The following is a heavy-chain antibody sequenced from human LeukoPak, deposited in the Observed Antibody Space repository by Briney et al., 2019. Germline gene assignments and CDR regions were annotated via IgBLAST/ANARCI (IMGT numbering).Heavy chain of an antibody. Sequence: GGSLRLSCVASGFTVSSNYMSWVRQAPGKRLEWVSTINTGGGTYYADSVKGRFTMSRDNSRNTLFLQMNTLRAEDTAVYFCARDMHEYYFDYWGQGTLVTVSS. CDR3: ARDMHEYYFDY. CDR2: INTGGGT. J-gene: IGHJ4*02. CDR1: GFTVSSNY. D-gene: IGHD2-2*01. V-gene: IGHV3-53*01.